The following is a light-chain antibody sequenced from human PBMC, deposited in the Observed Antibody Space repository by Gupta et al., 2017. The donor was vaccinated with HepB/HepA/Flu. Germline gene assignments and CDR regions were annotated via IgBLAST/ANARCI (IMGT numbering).Light chain of an antibody. CDR3: QEYNNWPPIFT. V-gene: IGKV3-15*01. CDR1: ESVNEN. J-gene: IGKJ3*01. CDR2: DAS. Sequence: ELVMTQSPGTLSVTPGERATLSCRASESVNENIAWYQQRPGQAPRLLIFDASKRATGIPARFSVTGSGTDFTLTISDLQAEDSASYYCQEYNNWPPIFTFGPGTKVDLK.